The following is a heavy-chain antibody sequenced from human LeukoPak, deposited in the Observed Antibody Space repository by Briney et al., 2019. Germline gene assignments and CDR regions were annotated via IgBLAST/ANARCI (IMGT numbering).Heavy chain of an antibody. CDR2: ISGSSGNT. CDR1: RFTFSNYA. V-gene: IGHV3-23*01. D-gene: IGHD1-26*01. J-gene: IGHJ4*02. Sequence: GGSLRLSCVASRFTFSNYAMSWVRQAPGKGLEWVSIISGSSGNTYYADSVKGRFTISRDYSKNTLYLQMNGLRAEDTAVYYCTTDLKESGSDTTTGFQYWGQGTLVTVSS. CDR3: TTDLKESGSDTTTGFQY.